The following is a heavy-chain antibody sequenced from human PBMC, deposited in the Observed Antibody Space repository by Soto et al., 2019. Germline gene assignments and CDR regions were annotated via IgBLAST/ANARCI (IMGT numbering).Heavy chain of an antibody. J-gene: IGHJ6*02. Sequence: PGGSLRLYCAASGFTFSSYAMSWVRQAPGKGLEWVSAISGSGGSTYYADSVKGRFTISRDNSKNTLYLQMNSLRAEDTAVYYCAKRVGGSIAARSRYYGMDVWGQGTTVTVSS. CDR2: ISGSGGST. V-gene: IGHV3-23*01. D-gene: IGHD6-6*01. CDR1: GFTFSSYA. CDR3: AKRVGGSIAARSRYYGMDV.